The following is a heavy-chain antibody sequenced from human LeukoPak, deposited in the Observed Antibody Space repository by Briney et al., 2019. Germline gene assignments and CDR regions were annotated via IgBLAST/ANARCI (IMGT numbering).Heavy chain of an antibody. D-gene: IGHD1-26*01. V-gene: IGHV3-7*01. CDR1: GFIFSSYW. CDR3: VRDLSLTSGSN. Sequence: GGSLRLSCAGSGFIFSSYWMSWVRQAPGKGLEWVANINKDGSEVNYVGSMKGRFTISRDNAKNSLYLQMNSLRAEDTAVYYCVRDLSLTSGSNRGQGTLVTVSS. CDR2: INKDGSEV. J-gene: IGHJ4*02.